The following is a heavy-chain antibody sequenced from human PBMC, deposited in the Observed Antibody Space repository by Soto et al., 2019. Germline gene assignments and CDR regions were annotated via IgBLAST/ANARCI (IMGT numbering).Heavy chain of an antibody. Sequence: GGSLRLSCAASGFTFRSYGMHWVRQAPGKGLEWVAVIWYDGSNKYYVDSVKGRFTISRDNSKNTLYLQMNSLRAEDTAVYYCARAPGVGYYYYYIDVWGKGTTVTVSS. CDR3: ARAPGVGYYYYYIDV. J-gene: IGHJ6*03. CDR1: GFTFRSYG. V-gene: IGHV3-33*01. CDR2: IWYDGSNK. D-gene: IGHD1-26*01.